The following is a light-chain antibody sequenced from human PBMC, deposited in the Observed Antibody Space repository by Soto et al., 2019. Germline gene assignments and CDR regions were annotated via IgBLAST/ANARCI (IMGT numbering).Light chain of an antibody. CDR1: QGISSY. V-gene: IGKV1-9*01. CDR3: QQLNSYPRT. J-gene: IGKJ4*01. CDR2: AAS. Sequence: DIQLTQSPSFLTESVGDRVTITCRASQGISSYLAWYQQKPGKAPKLLIYAASTLQSGVPSRFSGSGSGTEVTLTTSSLQSEDFATYYCQQLNSYPRTFGVGTKVEIK.